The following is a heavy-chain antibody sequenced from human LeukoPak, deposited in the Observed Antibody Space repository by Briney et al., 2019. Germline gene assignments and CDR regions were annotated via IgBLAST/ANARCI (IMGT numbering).Heavy chain of an antibody. CDR2: IWYDGSNQ. CDR3: ARAYADSGDYEAY. D-gene: IGHD4-17*01. V-gene: IGHV3-33*01. Sequence: PGGSLRLSCAASGFTFSSYGMHWVRQAPGKGLEWVAVIWYDGSNQYYADSVKGRFTISRDNSRNTLYLQMNSLRAEDTAVYYCARAYADSGDYEAYWGQGTLVTVSS. J-gene: IGHJ4*02. CDR1: GFTFSSYG.